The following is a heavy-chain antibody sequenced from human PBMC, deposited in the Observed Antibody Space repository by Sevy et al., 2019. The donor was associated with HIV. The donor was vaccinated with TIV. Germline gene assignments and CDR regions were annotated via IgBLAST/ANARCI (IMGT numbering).Heavy chain of an antibody. CDR2: IYSGGST. CDR3: ARGRLVFAFDI. V-gene: IGHV3-53*01. CDR1: GFTVSSNY. J-gene: IGHJ3*02. Sequence: GGSLRLSCAASGFTVSSNYMSWVRQAPGKGLEWVSVIYSGGSTYYADSVKGRFTISRDNSKNTLYLQMNSLRAEDTAVYYCARGRLVFAFDIWGQGTMVTVSS. D-gene: IGHD6-19*01.